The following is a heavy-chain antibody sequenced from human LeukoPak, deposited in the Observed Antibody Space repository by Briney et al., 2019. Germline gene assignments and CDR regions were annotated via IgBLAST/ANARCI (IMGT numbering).Heavy chain of an antibody. CDR3: ARGPYSNHYYYYYGMDV. CDR2: INHSGST. J-gene: IGHJ6*02. Sequence: SETLSLTCAVYGGSFSGYYWSWIRQPPGKGLEWVGEINHSGSTNYNPSLKSRVTISVDTSKNQFSLKLSSVTAADTAVYYCARGPYSNHYYYYYGMDVWGQGTTVTVSS. CDR1: GGSFSGYY. D-gene: IGHD4-11*01. V-gene: IGHV4-34*01.